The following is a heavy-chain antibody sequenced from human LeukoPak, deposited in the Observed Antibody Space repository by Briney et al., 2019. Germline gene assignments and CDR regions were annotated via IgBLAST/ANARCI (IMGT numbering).Heavy chain of an antibody. V-gene: IGHV4-38-2*02. J-gene: IGHJ5*02. CDR3: ARDVWFGELYHWFDP. D-gene: IGHD3-10*01. Sequence: PSETLSLTCTVSGYSISSGYYWGWIRQPPGKGLEWIGSIYHSGSTYYNPSLKSRVTISVDTSKNQFSLKLSSVTAADTAVYYCARDVWFGELYHWFDPWGQGTLVTVPS. CDR1: GYSISSGYY. CDR2: IYHSGST.